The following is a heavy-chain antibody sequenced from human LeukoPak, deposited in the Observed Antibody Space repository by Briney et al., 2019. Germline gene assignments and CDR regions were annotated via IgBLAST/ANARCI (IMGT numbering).Heavy chain of an antibody. D-gene: IGHD2-2*01. V-gene: IGHV3-48*01. CDR1: GFTFSDYS. CDR3: ARDDKYAFDN. CDR2: IGIDSGNT. Sequence: GVSLRLSCAASGFTFSDYSINWVRQAPGKGLEWISYIGIDSGNTNYADSVKGRFTISGDKAKNSLYLQMNSLRVENTAVYYCARDDKYAFDNWGQGTLVTVSS. J-gene: IGHJ4*02.